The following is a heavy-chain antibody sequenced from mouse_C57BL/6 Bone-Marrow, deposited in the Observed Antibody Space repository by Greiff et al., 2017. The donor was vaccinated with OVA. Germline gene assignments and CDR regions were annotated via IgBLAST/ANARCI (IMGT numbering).Heavy chain of an antibody. V-gene: IGHV1-18*01. CDR2: INPNNGGT. Sequence: DVKLQESGPELVKPGASVKIPCKASGYTFTDYNMDWVKQSHGKSLEWIGDINPNNGGTIYNQKFKGKATLTVDKSSSTAYMELRSLTSEDTAVYYCARWYSNWYFDVWGTGTTVTVSS. D-gene: IGHD2-5*01. J-gene: IGHJ1*03. CDR1: GYTFTDYN. CDR3: ARWYSNWYFDV.